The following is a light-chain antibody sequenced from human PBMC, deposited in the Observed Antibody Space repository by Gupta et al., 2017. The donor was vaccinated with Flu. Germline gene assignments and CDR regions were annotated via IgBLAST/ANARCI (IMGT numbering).Light chain of an antibody. J-gene: IGKJ1*01. CDR2: GAS. Sequence: EIVMTQSPPTLSVSPGERATFSCRASQSVSSNLAWYQQKRGQAPRLLIYGASTRATGIPARFSGSGSGTEFTLTISSLQSEDFAVYYCQQYNNWPPWTFGQGTKVEIK. V-gene: IGKV3-15*01. CDR3: QQYNNWPPWT. CDR1: QSVSSN.